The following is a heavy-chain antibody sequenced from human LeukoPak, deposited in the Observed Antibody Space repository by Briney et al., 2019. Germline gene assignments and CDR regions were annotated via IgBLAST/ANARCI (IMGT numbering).Heavy chain of an antibody. J-gene: IGHJ6*03. CDR3: ARDGRPTTVYYYYYIDV. CDR1: GYTFTSYY. CDR2: INPSGGST. D-gene: IGHD4-11*01. Sequence: ASVKVSCKASGYTFTSYYMHWVRQDPGQGLEWMGIINPSGGSTSYAQKFQGRVTMTRDMSTSTVYMELSSLRSEDTAVYYCARDGRPTTVYYYYYIDVWGKGTTVTVSS. V-gene: IGHV1-46*01.